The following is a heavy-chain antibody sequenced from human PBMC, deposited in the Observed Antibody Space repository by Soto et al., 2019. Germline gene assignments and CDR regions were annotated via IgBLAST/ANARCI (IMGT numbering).Heavy chain of an antibody. CDR3: AKSPDYDILPVGRDGHAFHI. Sequence: EVQLVESGGGLVQPGKSLRLSCAASGFTFDDYAMHWVRQTPGKGLEWVSGISWNSGSIGYADSVKGRFTVSRYNAKSSLYLQMNSLRVEDTALYYCAKSPDYDILPVGRDGHAFHICGLGALVTVSS. CDR1: GFTFDDYA. J-gene: IGHJ3*02. CDR2: ISWNSGSI. V-gene: IGHV3-9*01. D-gene: IGHD3-9*01.